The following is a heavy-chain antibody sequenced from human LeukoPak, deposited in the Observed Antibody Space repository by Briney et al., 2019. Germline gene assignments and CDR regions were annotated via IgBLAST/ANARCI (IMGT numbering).Heavy chain of an antibody. CDR3: ARGEESKYSSSSFSDFDY. CDR2: INPNSGGT. V-gene: IGHV1-2*02. J-gene: IGHJ4*02. D-gene: IGHD6-6*01. Sequence: GASVKVSCKASGYTFTGYYMHWVRQAPGQGLEWMGWINPNSGGTNYAQKFQGRVTMTRDTSISTAYMELSRLRSEDTAVYYCARGEESKYSSSSFSDFDYWGQGTLVTVSS. CDR1: GYTFTGYY.